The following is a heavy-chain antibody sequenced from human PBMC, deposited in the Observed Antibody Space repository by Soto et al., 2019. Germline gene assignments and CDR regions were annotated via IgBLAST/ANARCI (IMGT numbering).Heavy chain of an antibody. V-gene: IGHV3-33*01. CDR1: GFTFSSYG. CDR2: IWYDGSNK. D-gene: IGHD3-22*01. Sequence: QVQLVESGGGVVQPGRSLRLSCAASGFTFSSYGMHWVRQAPGKGLEWVAVIWYDGSNKYYADSVKGRFTISRDNSKNTLYLQMNSLRAEDTAVYYCARDYGFSGYSFDYWGQGTLVTVSS. J-gene: IGHJ4*02. CDR3: ARDYGFSGYSFDY.